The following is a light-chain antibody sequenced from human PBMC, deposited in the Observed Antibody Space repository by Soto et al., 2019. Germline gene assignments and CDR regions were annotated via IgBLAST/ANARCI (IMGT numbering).Light chain of an antibody. CDR2: GAS. Sequence: EIVMTQSPATLSVSPGERATLSCRASQSVSSNLAWYQQKPGQAPRLLIYGASTRATGIPARFSGSGSGTEFTLTISRVEAEDSAVYFCQQYGTSPRTFGQGTKVEIK. CDR1: QSVSSN. CDR3: QQYGTSPRT. J-gene: IGKJ1*01. V-gene: IGKV3-15*01.